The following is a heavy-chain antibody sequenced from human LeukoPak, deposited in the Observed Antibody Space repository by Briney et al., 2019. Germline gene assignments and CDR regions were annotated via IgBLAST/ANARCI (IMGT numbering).Heavy chain of an antibody. CDR3: ARDKLIGWPAMTTVTD. CDR1: GGSISSSSYY. V-gene: IGHV4-39*07. D-gene: IGHD4-17*01. CDR2: IYYSGST. Sequence: SETLSLTCTVSGGSISSSSYYWGWIRQPPGKGLEWIGCIYYSGSTYYTPSLKSRVTISVDTSKHQYSLKLSSLTAADTAVYYGARDKLIGWPAMTTVTDCGQGTLVTVSS. J-gene: IGHJ4*02.